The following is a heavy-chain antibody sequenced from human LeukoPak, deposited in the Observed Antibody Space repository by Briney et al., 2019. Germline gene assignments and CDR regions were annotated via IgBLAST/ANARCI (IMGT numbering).Heavy chain of an antibody. CDR3: ARDGGSYYDDYFDY. D-gene: IGHD1-26*01. V-gene: IGHV3-20*04. Sequence: GGSLRLSCAASGFTFSSYGMQWVRQAPGKGLEWVSGINWNGGSTGYADSVKGRFTISRDNAKNSLYLQMNSLRAEDTALYYCARDGGSYYDDYFDYWGQGTLVTVSS. J-gene: IGHJ4*02. CDR1: GFTFSSYG. CDR2: INWNGGST.